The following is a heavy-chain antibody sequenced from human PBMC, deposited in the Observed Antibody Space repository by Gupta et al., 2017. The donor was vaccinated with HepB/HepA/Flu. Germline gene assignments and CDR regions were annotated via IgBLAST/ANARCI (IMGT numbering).Heavy chain of an antibody. CDR2: IIPIFGTK. V-gene: IGHV1-69*01. D-gene: IGHD6-13*01. Sequence: QVQLVQSGAEVKRPGSSVKVSCKASGGTFSRLAISWVRQAPGQGLEWVGGIIPIFGTKNDIEKFQGRVTITADESTSTAYMELKGLRSEDTAVYYCASIAAAGYYYMDVWGNGTSVTRSS. J-gene: IGHJ6*03. CDR3: ASIAAAGYYYMDV. CDR1: GGTFSRLA.